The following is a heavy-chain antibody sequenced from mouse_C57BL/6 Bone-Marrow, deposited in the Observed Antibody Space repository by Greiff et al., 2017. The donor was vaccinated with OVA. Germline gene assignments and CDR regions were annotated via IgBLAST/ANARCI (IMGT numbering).Heavy chain of an antibody. D-gene: IGHD1-1*01. CDR3: ARSYYSYWYFDV. V-gene: IGHV5-17*01. Sequence: EVKLMESGGGLVKPGGSLKLSCAASGFTFSDYGMHWVRQAPEKGLEWVAYISSCSSTIYYADTVKGRFTISRDNAKNTLFLQMTSLRSEDTAMYYCARSYYSYWYFDVWGTGTTVTVSS. J-gene: IGHJ1*03. CDR2: ISSCSSTI. CDR1: GFTFSDYG.